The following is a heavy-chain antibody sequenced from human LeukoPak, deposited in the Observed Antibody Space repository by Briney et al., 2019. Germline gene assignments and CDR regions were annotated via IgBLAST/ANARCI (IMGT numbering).Heavy chain of an antibody. CDR3: AKSMGATPYYGMDV. CDR2: ISWNSGSI. J-gene: IGHJ6*02. Sequence: GRSLRLSCAASGFTFDDYAMHWVRQAPGKGLEWVSGISWNSGSIGYADSVKGRFTISRDNAKNSLYLQMNSLRAEDTALYYCAKSMGATPYYGMDVWGQGTTVTVSS. V-gene: IGHV3-9*01. D-gene: IGHD1-26*01. CDR1: GFTFDDYA.